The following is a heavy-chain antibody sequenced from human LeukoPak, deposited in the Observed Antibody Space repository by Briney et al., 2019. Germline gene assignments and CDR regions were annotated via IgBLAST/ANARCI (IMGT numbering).Heavy chain of an antibody. CDR3: ARGDCSGGSCYLSLTTIDY. CDR1: GYTFTSYG. J-gene: IGHJ4*02. Sequence: ASVKVSCKASGYTFTSYGISWVRQAPGQGLEWMGWISAYNSNTNYAQKLQGRVTMTTDTSTSTAYMELRSLRSDDTAVYYCARGDCSGGSCYLSLTTIDYWGQGTLVTVSS. CDR2: ISAYNSNT. D-gene: IGHD2-15*01. V-gene: IGHV1-18*01.